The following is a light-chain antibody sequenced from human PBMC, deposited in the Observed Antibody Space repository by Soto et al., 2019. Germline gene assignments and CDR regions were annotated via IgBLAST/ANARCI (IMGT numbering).Light chain of an antibody. CDR2: GAS. CDR1: QTISNY. CDR3: QQSYTSPT. J-gene: IGKJ3*01. Sequence: DIPLTQSPSSLCASVGDRVTITCRASQTISNYLNWYQMKPGKAPKLLIYGASSLQNGVHPRFSGSGSGTDFALTIRNLEPEDFASYFCQQSYTSPTFGPGTKVDIK. V-gene: IGKV1-39*01.